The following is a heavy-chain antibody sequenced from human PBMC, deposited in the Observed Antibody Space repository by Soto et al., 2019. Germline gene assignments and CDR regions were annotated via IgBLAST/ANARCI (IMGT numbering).Heavy chain of an antibody. CDR1: GYSFTSYW. CDR2: IYPGDSDT. D-gene: IGHD6-19*01. J-gene: IGHJ6*02. Sequence: PGESLKISCKGSGYSFTSYWIGWVRQMPGKGLEWMGIIYPGDSDTRYSPSFQGQVTISADKSISTAYLQWSSLKASDTAMYYCARSGIAVAGTEFTWETRGGMDVWGQGTTVTGSS. V-gene: IGHV5-51*01. CDR3: ARSGIAVAGTEFTWETRGGMDV.